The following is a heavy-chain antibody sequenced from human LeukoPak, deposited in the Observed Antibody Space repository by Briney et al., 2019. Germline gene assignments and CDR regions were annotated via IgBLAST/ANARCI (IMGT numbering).Heavy chain of an antibody. Sequence: GGSLRLSRAASGFTVSSNYMSWVRQAPGKGLEWVSVIYGGGGTYYSDSVKGRFTISRDNPKNTLYLQMNSLRAEDTAVYYCARTYYDYIWGSYRYGYFDSWGQGTLVTVSS. D-gene: IGHD3-16*02. CDR3: ARTYYDYIWGSYRYGYFDS. J-gene: IGHJ4*02. CDR2: IYGGGGT. CDR1: GFTVSSNY. V-gene: IGHV3-53*01.